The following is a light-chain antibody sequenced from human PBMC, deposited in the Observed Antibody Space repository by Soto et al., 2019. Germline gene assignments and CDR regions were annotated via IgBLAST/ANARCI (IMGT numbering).Light chain of an antibody. V-gene: IGKV3-11*01. J-gene: IGKJ1*01. CDR2: DAS. Sequence: EVVLTQSPATLSLSPGERGTLSCRASQSISSYLAWYQQKPGQAPRLLIFDASNRATGIPARFSGSGSGTDFTLTISSLEPEDLGIYYCQQRSNWPPTFGQGTKVEIK. CDR3: QQRSNWPPT. CDR1: QSISSY.